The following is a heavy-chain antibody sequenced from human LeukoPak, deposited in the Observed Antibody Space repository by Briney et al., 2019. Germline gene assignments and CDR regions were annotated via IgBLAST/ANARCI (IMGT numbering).Heavy chain of an antibody. D-gene: IGHD6-19*01. J-gene: IGHJ4*02. CDR3: ARKGDIAVAGLVLDH. CDR1: GYTFTSYY. V-gene: IGHV1-46*01. Sequence: GASVKVSCKASGYTFTSYYLHWVRQAPGQELEWMGIINPSAGSTSYAQKFQGRVTMTRDTSTSTVYMELSSLRSEDTAVFYCARKGDIAVAGLVLDHWGQGTLVTVSS. CDR2: INPSAGST.